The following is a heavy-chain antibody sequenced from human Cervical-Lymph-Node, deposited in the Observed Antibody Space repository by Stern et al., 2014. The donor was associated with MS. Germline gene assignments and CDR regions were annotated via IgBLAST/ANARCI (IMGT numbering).Heavy chain of an antibody. CDR1: GGSFSGYY. D-gene: IGHD3-22*01. V-gene: IGHV4-34*01. Sequence: QVQLQQWGAGLLKPSETLSLTCAVYGGSFSGYYWSWIRQTPGKGLEWIGEINHSGSTNYNPSLKSRVTISVDTSKNQSSLKLSSVTAADTAVYYCARGWRYYDSSGYPFDYWGQGTLVTVSS. CDR3: ARGWRYYDSSGYPFDY. CDR2: INHSGST. J-gene: IGHJ4*02.